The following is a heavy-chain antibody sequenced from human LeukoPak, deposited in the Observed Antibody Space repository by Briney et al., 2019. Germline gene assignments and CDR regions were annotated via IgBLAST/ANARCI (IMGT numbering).Heavy chain of an antibody. CDR1: GGSISGNY. CDR3: ARHGSGSYYWNYSYYGIDV. V-gene: IGHV4-59*01. Sequence: PSETLSLTCTVSGGSISGNYWSWIRQSPGKGLEWIGYIYYSGSTSYNPSLKSRVTISVDTPKNQFSLKVNSVNAADTAVYYCARHGSGSYYWNYSYYGIDVWGQGTTVTVSS. CDR2: IYYSGST. D-gene: IGHD3-10*01. J-gene: IGHJ6*02.